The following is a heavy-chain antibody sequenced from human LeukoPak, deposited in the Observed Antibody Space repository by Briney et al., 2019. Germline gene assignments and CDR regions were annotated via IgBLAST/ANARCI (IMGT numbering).Heavy chain of an antibody. Sequence: ASVKVSCKASGYTFSSHDINWVRQVPGHGLEWMGWMNPNSGNTGYAQKFQGRVAMTRDTSIGTAYLELSSLRSDDTAVYYCARARPVFGGSGSYYNRGYYFDYWGQGTLVTVSS. D-gene: IGHD3-10*01. V-gene: IGHV1-8*01. J-gene: IGHJ4*02. CDR2: MNPNSGNT. CDR1: GYTFSSHD. CDR3: ARARPVFGGSGSYYNRGYYFDY.